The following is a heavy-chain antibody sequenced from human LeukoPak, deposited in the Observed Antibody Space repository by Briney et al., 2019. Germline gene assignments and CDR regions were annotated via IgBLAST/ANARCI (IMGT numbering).Heavy chain of an antibody. J-gene: IGHJ4*02. Sequence: ASVEVSCKASGYTFTRSDINWMRHAPGQGPEWLGWMNPSSGKTGYAQKFQGRVTMTRNTSIVTAYMELSGLTSDDMAVYFCARAGRYCRGGSCYSDYHFDFWGQGTPVTVSS. CDR1: GYTFTRSD. V-gene: IGHV1-8*01. D-gene: IGHD2-15*01. CDR2: MNPSSGKT. CDR3: ARAGRYCRGGSCYSDYHFDF.